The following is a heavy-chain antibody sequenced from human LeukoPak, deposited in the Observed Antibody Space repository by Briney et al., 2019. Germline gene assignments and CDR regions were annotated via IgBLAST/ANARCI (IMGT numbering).Heavy chain of an antibody. CDR3: ARDQDGYAAFDI. V-gene: IGHV4-30-2*05. J-gene: IGHJ3*02. Sequence: PSETLSLTCAVSGGSISSGGYSWSWIRQPPGKGLEWIGYIYHSGSTYYNPSLKSRVTISVDTSKNQFSLKLSSVTAADTAVYYCARDQDGYAAFDIWGQGTMVTVSS. CDR2: IYHSGST. D-gene: IGHD5-24*01. CDR1: GGSISSGGYS.